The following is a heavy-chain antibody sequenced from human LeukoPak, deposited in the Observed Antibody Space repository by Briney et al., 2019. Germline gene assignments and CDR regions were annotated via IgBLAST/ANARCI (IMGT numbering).Heavy chain of an antibody. D-gene: IGHD3-22*01. Sequence: PGGSLRLSCAASGFTFSSYWMSWVRQAPGKGLEWVANIKQDGGEKYYVDSVKGRFTISRDNAKNSLYLQMNSLRAEDTAVYYCASYYYDSHPEESRYYGMDVWGQGTTVTVSS. J-gene: IGHJ6*02. CDR1: GFTFSSYW. CDR3: ASYYYDSHPEESRYYGMDV. V-gene: IGHV3-7*01. CDR2: IKQDGGEK.